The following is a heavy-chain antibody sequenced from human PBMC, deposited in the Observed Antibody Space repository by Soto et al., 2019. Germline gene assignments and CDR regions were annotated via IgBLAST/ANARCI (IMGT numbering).Heavy chain of an antibody. CDR1: GYTFTFRY. Sequence: ASVKVSCKASGYTFTFRYLHWVRQAPGQALEWMGWITPFKSDTNYAQKFQDRVTITRDRSVSTAYMELSNLRSDDTAMYYCARSPFAGSDAFDIWGQGTMVTVSS. CDR3: ARSPFAGSDAFDI. V-gene: IGHV1-45*02. CDR2: ITPFKSDT. J-gene: IGHJ3*02. D-gene: IGHD1-1*01.